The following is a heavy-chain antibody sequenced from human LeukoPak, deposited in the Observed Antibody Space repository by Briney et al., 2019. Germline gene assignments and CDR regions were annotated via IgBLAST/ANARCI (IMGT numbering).Heavy chain of an antibody. D-gene: IGHD2-2*01. V-gene: IGHV4-34*01. J-gene: IGHJ4*02. CDR2: INHSGST. CDR1: GGSFSGYY. Sequence: SETLSLTCAVYGGSFSGYYWSWIRQPPGKGLEWIGEINHSGSTNYNPSLKSRVTISVDTSKNQFSLKLSSATAADTAVYYYARGIKGYCSSTSCYAGSDYWGQGTLVTVSS. CDR3: ARGIKGYCSSTSCYAGSDY.